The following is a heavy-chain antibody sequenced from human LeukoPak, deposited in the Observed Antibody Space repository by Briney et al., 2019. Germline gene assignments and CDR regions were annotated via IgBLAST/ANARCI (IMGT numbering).Heavy chain of an antibody. CDR3: ARVDPRYSGSYPPPDFDS. Sequence: GGSLRLSCAASGFTFSTYSLNWVRQSPGKGLEWVSSISSSGNFIFYSGSVKGRFTISRDNAKNSLYLQMNSLRAEDTAMYYFARVDPRYSGSYPPPDFDSWGQGTLVTVSS. CDR2: ISSSGNFI. J-gene: IGHJ4*02. CDR1: GFTFSTYS. V-gene: IGHV3-21*01. D-gene: IGHD1-26*01.